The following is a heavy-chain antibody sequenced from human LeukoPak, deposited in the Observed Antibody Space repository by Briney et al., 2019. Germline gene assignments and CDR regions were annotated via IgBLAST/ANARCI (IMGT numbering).Heavy chain of an antibody. V-gene: IGHV4-4*09. Sequence: PSETLSLTCTVSGGSISSYYWSWIRQPPGKGLEWIGYIYTSGSTNYNPSLKSRVTISVDTSKNQFSLRLSSVTAADTAVYYCARGYDFWSGYFWAHTYYYYMDVWGKGTTVTVSS. CDR3: ARGYDFWSGYFWAHTYYYYMDV. CDR1: GGSISSYY. CDR2: IYTSGST. J-gene: IGHJ6*03. D-gene: IGHD3-3*01.